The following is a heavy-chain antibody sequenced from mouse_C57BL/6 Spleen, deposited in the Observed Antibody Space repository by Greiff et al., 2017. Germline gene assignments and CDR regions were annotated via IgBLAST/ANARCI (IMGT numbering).Heavy chain of an antibody. J-gene: IGHJ3*01. V-gene: IGHV1-26*01. CDR1: GYTFTDYY. Sequence: VQLQQSGPELVKPGASVKISCKASGYTFTDYYMNWVKQSHGKSLEWIGDINPNNGGTSYNQKFKGKATLTVDKSSSTAYMELRSLTSEDSAVYYCARDGLYGNYLPYWGQGTLVTVSA. D-gene: IGHD2-1*01. CDR3: ARDGLYGNYLPY. CDR2: INPNNGGT.